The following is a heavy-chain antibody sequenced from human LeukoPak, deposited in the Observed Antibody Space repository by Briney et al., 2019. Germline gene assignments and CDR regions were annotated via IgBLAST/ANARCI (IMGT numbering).Heavy chain of an antibody. CDR3: ARVFVGENFDY. Sequence: PGGSLRLSCAASGYTFSDYEMNWVRQAPGKGLEWLSYISYTGSNRYYADSVKGRFTISRDNAKDSLYLQMNSLRVEDTAVYFCARVFVGENFDYWGQGTLVT. CDR2: ISYTGSNR. CDR1: GYTFSDYE. D-gene: IGHD3-10*02. J-gene: IGHJ4*02. V-gene: IGHV3-48*03.